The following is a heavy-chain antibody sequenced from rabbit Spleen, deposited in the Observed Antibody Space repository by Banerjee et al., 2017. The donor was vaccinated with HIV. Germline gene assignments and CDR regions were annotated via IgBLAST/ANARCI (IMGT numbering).Heavy chain of an antibody. CDR2: IDPVFGTS. CDR3: ARVRAYSSFDL. J-gene: IGHJ6*01. V-gene: IGHV1S7*01. D-gene: IGHD4-1*01. Sequence: QSLEESGGGLVKPGASLKLSCKASGFTLSSAYMNWVRQAPGKGLEWIGDIDPVFGTSNYASWVNGRFTISSHNAQNTLYLQLNSLTAADTATYFCARVRAYSSFDLWGPGTLVTVS. CDR1: GFTLSSAY.